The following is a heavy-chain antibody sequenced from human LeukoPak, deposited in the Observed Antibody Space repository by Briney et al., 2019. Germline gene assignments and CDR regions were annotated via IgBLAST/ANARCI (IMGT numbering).Heavy chain of an antibody. J-gene: IGHJ3*02. CDR1: GGSISSYY. Sequence: SETLSLTCTVSGGSISSYYWSWIRQPPGKGLEWIGYIYYSGSTNYNPSLKSRVTISVDTSKNQFSLKLSSVTAADTAVYYCARAGGHKWELLRGNAFDIWGQGTMVTVSS. CDR3: ARAGGHKWELLRGNAFDI. D-gene: IGHD1-26*01. CDR2: IYYSGST. V-gene: IGHV4-59*01.